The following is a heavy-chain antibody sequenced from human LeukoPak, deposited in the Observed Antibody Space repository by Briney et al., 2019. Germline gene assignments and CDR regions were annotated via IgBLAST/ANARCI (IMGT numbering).Heavy chain of an antibody. J-gene: IGHJ4*02. Sequence: PGGSLRLSCAVSGFTVSDYYMSWVRQAPGKGLEWVSVIYSGGKTYYADSVKGRFTISRDDSKYTLHLQMNSLRAEDTAVYYCARINYYDGSGFYRDYWGQGTLVTVSS. CDR1: GFTVSDYY. V-gene: IGHV3-53*01. D-gene: IGHD3-22*01. CDR2: IYSGGKT. CDR3: ARINYYDGSGFYRDY.